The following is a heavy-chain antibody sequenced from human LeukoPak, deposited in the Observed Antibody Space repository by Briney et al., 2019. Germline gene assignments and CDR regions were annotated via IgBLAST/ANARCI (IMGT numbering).Heavy chain of an antibody. Sequence: GGSLRLSCAASGFTFSNYAMSWVRQAPGKGLEWVSAISGSGGSTYYADSVKGRFTISRDNSKNTLYLQMNSLRAEDTAVYYCAKDPTPIAVAGLDYWGQGSLVTVSS. V-gene: IGHV3-23*01. CDR3: AKDPTPIAVAGLDY. CDR1: GFTFSNYA. D-gene: IGHD6-19*01. J-gene: IGHJ4*02. CDR2: ISGSGGST.